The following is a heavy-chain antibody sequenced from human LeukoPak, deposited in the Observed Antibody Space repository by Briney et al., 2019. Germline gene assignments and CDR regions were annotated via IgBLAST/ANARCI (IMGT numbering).Heavy chain of an antibody. D-gene: IGHD6-13*01. V-gene: IGHV1-18*04. CDR1: GYTFNRYG. CDR3: ARGAAADTSPSDY. Sequence: GASVNVSCKASGYTFNRYGISWMRQAPGQGLEWMGWISAYNGNTNYAQKLQGRVTMTTDTSTSTAYMELRSLRSDDTAVYYCARGAAADTSPSDYWGQGTLVTVSS. J-gene: IGHJ4*02. CDR2: ISAYNGNT.